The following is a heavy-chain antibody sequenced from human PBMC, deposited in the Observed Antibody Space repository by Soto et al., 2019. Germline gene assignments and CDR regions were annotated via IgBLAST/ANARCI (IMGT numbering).Heavy chain of an antibody. CDR1: GGSFSGYH. CDR2: INHSGST. D-gene: IGHD3-3*01. V-gene: IGHV4-34*01. Sequence: PSKTLSLTCAVYGGSFSGYHWSWIRQPPGKGLEWIGEINHSGSTNYNPSLKSRVTISVDTSKNQFSLKLSSVTAADTAVYYCARGTHYDFWSGYEDYYYGMDVWGQGTTVTVSS. J-gene: IGHJ6*02. CDR3: ARGTHYDFWSGYEDYYYGMDV.